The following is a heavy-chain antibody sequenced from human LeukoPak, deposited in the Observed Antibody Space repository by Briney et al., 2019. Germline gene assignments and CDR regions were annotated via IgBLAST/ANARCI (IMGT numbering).Heavy chain of an antibody. V-gene: IGHV3-21*01. CDR2: ISSSSSYI. CDR1: GFTFSSYS. Sequence: GGSLRLSCAASGFTFSSYSMNWVRQAPGKGLEWVSSISSSSSYIYYADSVKGRSSISRDNAKNSLYLQMNSLRAEDTAVYYCARVFCSSTSCRGPIDYWGQGTLVTVSS. D-gene: IGHD2-2*01. J-gene: IGHJ4*02. CDR3: ARVFCSSTSCRGPIDY.